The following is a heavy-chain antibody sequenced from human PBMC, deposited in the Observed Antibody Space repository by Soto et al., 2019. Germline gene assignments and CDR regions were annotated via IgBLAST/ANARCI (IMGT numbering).Heavy chain of an antibody. CDR2: IYYSGST. Sequence: QLQLQESGPGLVKPSETLSLTCTVSGGSISSSSYYWGWIRQPPGKGLEWIGSIYYSGSTYYNPSLKSRVTISVDTSKNQFSLKLSSVTAADTAVYYCARHDSRLVDSPVSHWGQGTLVTVSS. CDR3: ARHDSRLVDSPVSH. D-gene: IGHD3-22*01. V-gene: IGHV4-39*01. J-gene: IGHJ4*02. CDR1: GGSISSSSYY.